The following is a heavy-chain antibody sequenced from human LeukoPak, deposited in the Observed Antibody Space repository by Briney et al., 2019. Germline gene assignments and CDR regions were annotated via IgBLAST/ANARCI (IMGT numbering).Heavy chain of an antibody. V-gene: IGHV4-59*01. Sequence: SETLSLTCVVSGDSINNYYWNWFRQPPRKGLEWIGSISYTGTTNYNPSLKSRVSISIDTSKNQFSLELNSVTAKDTAVYYFARGRNNAWKTDYWGQGTLVTVSS. CDR1: GDSINNYY. D-gene: IGHD2-8*01. CDR3: ARGRNNAWKTDY. CDR2: ISYTGTT. J-gene: IGHJ4*02.